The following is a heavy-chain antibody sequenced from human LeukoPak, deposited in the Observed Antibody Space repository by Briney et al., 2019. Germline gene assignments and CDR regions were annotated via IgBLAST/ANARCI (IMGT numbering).Heavy chain of an antibody. CDR1: GGSISSSSYY. CDR2: IYYSGST. D-gene: IGHD6-19*01. J-gene: IGHJ4*02. Sequence: PSETLSLTCTVSGGSISSSSYYWGWIRQPPGKGLEWIGSIYYSGSTDYNPSLKSRVTLSVDTSKNHFSLKLSSVTAADTAVYYCARSGQWLVRDFDFWGQGTLVTVSS. V-gene: IGHV4-39*02. CDR3: ARSGQWLVRDFDF.